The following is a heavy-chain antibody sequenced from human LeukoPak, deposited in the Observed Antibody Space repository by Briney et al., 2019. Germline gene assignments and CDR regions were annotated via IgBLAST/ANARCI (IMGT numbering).Heavy chain of an antibody. Sequence: GASVKVSCKASGGTFSSYAISWVRQAPGQGLDWMGGIIPIFGTANYAQKFQGRVTITTDGSTSTAYMELSSLRSEDTAVYYCASYYDFWSGYPFHYYMDVWGKGTTVTVSS. CDR2: IIPIFGTA. V-gene: IGHV1-69*05. CDR3: ASYYDFWSGYPFHYYMDV. J-gene: IGHJ6*03. CDR1: GGTFSSYA. D-gene: IGHD3-3*01.